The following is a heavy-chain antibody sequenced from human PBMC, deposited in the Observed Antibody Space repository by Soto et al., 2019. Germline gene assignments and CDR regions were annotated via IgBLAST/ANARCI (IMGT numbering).Heavy chain of an antibody. CDR3: ARGTPINHYFGSGSYANY. Sequence: VASVKVSCKASGYTFTGYNINWVRQATGQGLEWMGWMNPNGGNTGYAQKFQGRVTMTRNTSISTAYMELSSLKSEDTAVYYCARGTPINHYFGSGSYANYWGQGTLVTVSS. CDR1: GYTFTGYN. J-gene: IGHJ4*02. D-gene: IGHD3-10*01. V-gene: IGHV1-8*01. CDR2: MNPNGGNT.